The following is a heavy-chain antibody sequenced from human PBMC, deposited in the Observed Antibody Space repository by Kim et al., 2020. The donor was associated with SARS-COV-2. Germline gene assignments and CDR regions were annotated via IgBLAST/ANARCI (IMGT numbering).Heavy chain of an antibody. J-gene: IGHJ3*02. Sequence: GESLKISCKGSGYSFTSYWISWVRQMPGKGLEWMGRIDPSDSYTNYSPSFQGHVTISADKSISTAYLQWSSLKASDTAMYYCARHESGGATEGFAFDIWGQGTMVTVSS. V-gene: IGHV5-10-1*01. D-gene: IGHD1-26*01. CDR3: ARHESGGATEGFAFDI. CDR2: IDPSDSYT. CDR1: GYSFTSYW.